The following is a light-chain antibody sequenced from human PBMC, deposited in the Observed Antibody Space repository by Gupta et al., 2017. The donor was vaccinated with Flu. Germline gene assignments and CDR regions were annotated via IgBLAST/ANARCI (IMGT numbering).Light chain of an antibody. CDR3: CSYACTHYV. V-gene: IGLV2-11*01. Sequence: QSVLTQPRSVSGSPGQSVTISCTGTSSGAGGYNYVSWYQQHPGKAPKLMIYDVSKRPSGVPDRFSGSKSGNTASLTISGLQAEDEADYYCCSYACTHYVFGTGTKVTVL. CDR2: DVS. CDR1: SSGAGGYNY. J-gene: IGLJ1*01.